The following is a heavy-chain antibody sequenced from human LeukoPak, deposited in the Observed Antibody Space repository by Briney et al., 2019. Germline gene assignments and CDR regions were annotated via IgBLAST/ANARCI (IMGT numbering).Heavy chain of an antibody. V-gene: IGHV3-64D*09. Sequence: GGSLRLSCSASGFTFSSFEMHWVRQAPGKGREYLSAMGSNGGSTYYADSVKGRFTVSRDNSKNTLYLQMTSLRPDDTAVYYCVKIARDWGQGTLVTVSS. CDR1: GFTFSSFE. CDR2: MGSNGGST. CDR3: VKIARD. J-gene: IGHJ4*02.